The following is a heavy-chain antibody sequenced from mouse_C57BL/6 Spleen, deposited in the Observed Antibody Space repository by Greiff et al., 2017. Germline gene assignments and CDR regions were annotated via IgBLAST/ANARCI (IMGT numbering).Heavy chain of an antibody. CDR1: GYTFTEYT. D-gene: IGHD2-1*01. CDR2: FYPGRGSI. CDR3: ARHEDNGNYPYYFDY. V-gene: IGHV1-62-2*01. Sequence: QVQLQQSGAELVKPGASVKLSCKASGYTFTEYTIHWVKHRSGPGLELIGWFYPGRGSIKSNEQFKDKATLTTDKSSSTVYMELSRLTSEYSAVYFCARHEDNGNYPYYFDYWGQGTTLTVSS. J-gene: IGHJ2*01.